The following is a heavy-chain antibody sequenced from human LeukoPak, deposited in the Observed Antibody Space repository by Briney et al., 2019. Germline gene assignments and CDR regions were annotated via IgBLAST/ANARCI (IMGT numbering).Heavy chain of an antibody. CDR3: STDLGHLWFGESLSLSTS. V-gene: IGHV3-15*01. D-gene: IGHD3-10*01. CDR2: IKSKTDGGTT. J-gene: IGHJ4*02. Sequence: TAGGSLRLSCAASGFTFSNAWMSRVRQAPGKGLEWVGRIKSKTDGGTTDYAAPVKGRFTISRDDSKNTLYLQMNSLKTEDTAVYYCSTDLGHLWFGESLSLSTSGGQGTLVTVSS. CDR1: GFTFSNAW.